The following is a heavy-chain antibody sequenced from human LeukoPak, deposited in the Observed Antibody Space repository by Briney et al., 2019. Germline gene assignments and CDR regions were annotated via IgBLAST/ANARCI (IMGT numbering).Heavy chain of an antibody. D-gene: IGHD5-12*01. CDR1: GFTFSSYA. J-gene: IGHJ5*02. CDR2: ISSNGGST. V-gene: IGHV3-64*01. Sequence: GGSLRLSCAASGFTFSSYAMHWVRQAPGKGLEYVSAISSNGGSTYYANSVKGRFTISRDSSKNTLYLQMGSLRAEDMAVYYCVRGLRNNWFDPWGQGTLVTVSS. CDR3: VRGLRNNWFDP.